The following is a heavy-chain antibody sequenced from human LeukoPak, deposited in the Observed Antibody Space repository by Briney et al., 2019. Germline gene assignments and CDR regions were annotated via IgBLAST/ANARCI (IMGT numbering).Heavy chain of an antibody. CDR2: ISSGSTAI. CDR1: GFTFSSYS. D-gene: IGHD1-26*01. V-gene: IGHV3-48*02. J-gene: IGHJ4*02. CDR3: ARNVGELLDY. Sequence: PGGSLRLSCAASGFTFSSYSMNWVRQAPGKGLEWVSYISSGSTAIYYADSVKGRFTVSRDNAKNSLSLQMNSLRDDDTAVYFCARNVGELLDYWGQGALVTVSS.